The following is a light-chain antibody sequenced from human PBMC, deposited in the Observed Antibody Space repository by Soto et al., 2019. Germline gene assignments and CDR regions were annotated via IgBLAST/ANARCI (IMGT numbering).Light chain of an antibody. CDR1: QSVNSN. V-gene: IGKV3-15*01. CDR3: QLYRT. J-gene: IGKJ1*01. CDR2: GAS. Sequence: EIVLTQSPVTLSVSPGERATLSCRASQSVNSNLAWYQQKPGQAPRLLIYGASTRANGVPARFSGGGSGTEFTLTISSLQSEDFALYYCQLYRTFGQGTKVEIK.